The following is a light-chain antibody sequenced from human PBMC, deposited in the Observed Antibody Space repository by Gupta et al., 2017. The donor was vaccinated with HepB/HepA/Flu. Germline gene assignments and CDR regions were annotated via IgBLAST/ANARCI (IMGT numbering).Light chain of an antibody. Sequence: EIVLTQSPSTLSLSPGEIATLSFRASHSLSSYLAWYQQKPGQATRLLIYDASNSASLITARSSGSGCGADXTRTISXLNLEAVAVYSCQHRSNWPPLTFGXGTRVEIK. V-gene: IGKV3-11*01. CDR1: HSLSSY. CDR2: DAS. J-gene: IGKJ5*01. CDR3: QHRSNWPPLT.